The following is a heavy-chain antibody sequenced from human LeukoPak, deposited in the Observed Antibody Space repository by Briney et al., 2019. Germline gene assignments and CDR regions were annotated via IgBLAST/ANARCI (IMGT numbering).Heavy chain of an antibody. CDR3: ARDRGATVTTYYYYYYGMDV. CDR1: GASITNTYFY. D-gene: IGHD4-17*01. Sequence: PSETLSLTCTVSGASITNTYFYWSWIRQHPGKGLEWIGYIYYSGSTYYNPSLKSRVTISVDTSKNQFSLKLSSVTAADTAVYYCARDRGATVTTYYYYYYGMDVWGQGTTVTVSS. V-gene: IGHV4-31*03. J-gene: IGHJ6*02. CDR2: IYYSGST.